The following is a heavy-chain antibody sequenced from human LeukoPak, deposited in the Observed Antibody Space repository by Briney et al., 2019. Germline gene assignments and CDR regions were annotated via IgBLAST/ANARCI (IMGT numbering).Heavy chain of an antibody. CDR3: ARHAHSSSYYFDY. CDR1: GGSISSYY. CDR2: IYYSGST. J-gene: IGHJ4*02. Sequence: SETLSLTCTVSGGSISSYYWSWIRQPPGKGLEWIGYIYYSGSTNYNPSLKSRVTISVDTSENQFSLKLSSVTAADTAVYYCARHAHSSSYYFDYWGQGTLVTVSS. V-gene: IGHV4-59*08. D-gene: IGHD6-13*01.